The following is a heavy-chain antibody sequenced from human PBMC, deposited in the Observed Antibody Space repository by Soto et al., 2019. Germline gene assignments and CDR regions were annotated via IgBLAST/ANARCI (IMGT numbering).Heavy chain of an antibody. V-gene: IGHV4-4*02. Sequence: PSETLSLTCAVSSGSISSSNWWSWVRQPPGKGLEWIGEIYHSGSTNYNPSLKSRVTISVDKSKNQFSLKLSSVTAADTAVYYCARGLPEITFGGFIVSDYYYMDVWGKGTTVTVSS. D-gene: IGHD3-16*02. CDR3: ARGLPEITFGGFIVSDYYYMDV. CDR1: SGSISSSNW. CDR2: IYHSGST. J-gene: IGHJ6*03.